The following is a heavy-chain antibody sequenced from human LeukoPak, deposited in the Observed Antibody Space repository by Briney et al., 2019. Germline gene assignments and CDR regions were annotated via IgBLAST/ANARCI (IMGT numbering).Heavy chain of an antibody. J-gene: IGHJ4*02. V-gene: IGHV3-33*03. CDR1: GFTFSSYG. CDR3: AKSPLVYCTSSSCHLYFDS. CDR2: IWYDGSNK. D-gene: IGHD2-15*01. Sequence: GGSLRLSCAASGFTFSSYGMHWVRQAPGKGLEWVAVIWYDGSNKYYADSVKGRFTISRDKSHNTLYLQMNSLRVEDTAVYYCAKSPLVYCTSSSCHLYFDSWGQGTLVTVSS.